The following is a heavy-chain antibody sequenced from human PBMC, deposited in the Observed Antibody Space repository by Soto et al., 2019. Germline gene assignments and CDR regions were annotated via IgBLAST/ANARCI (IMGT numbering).Heavy chain of an antibody. J-gene: IGHJ4*02. D-gene: IGHD1-26*01. CDR2: ISSSSDYT. V-gene: IGHV3-11*06. Sequence: QVQLVESGGGLVEPGGSLRLSCAVSGFTFIGFYMSWIRQAPGKGLPWISHISSSSDYTHYADSVKVRFTISRDNSKSLLYLQMNRLKAEDTAVYYCARHIPYSGATKDFGYWGPGTLVIVSS. CDR1: GFTFIGFY. CDR3: ARHIPYSGATKDFGY.